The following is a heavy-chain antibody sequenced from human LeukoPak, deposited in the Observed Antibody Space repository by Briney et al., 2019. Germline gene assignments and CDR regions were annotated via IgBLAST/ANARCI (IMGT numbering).Heavy chain of an antibody. J-gene: IGHJ4*02. Sequence: ASVKVSCKASGYTFTSHFMHWVRQAPGQGLEWMGIINPRGGSTSYTQKFQGRVTMTRDTSTSTVYMELSSLRSEDTAVYYCARVPSGDLDYWGQGTLVTVSS. CDR2: INPRGGST. CDR1: GYTFTSHF. V-gene: IGHV1-46*01. D-gene: IGHD3-3*01. CDR3: ARVPSGDLDY.